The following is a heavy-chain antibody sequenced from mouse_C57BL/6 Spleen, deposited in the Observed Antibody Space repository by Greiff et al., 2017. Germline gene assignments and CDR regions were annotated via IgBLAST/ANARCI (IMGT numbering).Heavy chain of an antibody. D-gene: IGHD2-14*01. V-gene: IGHV1-7*01. CDR1: GYTFTSYW. CDR2: INPSSGYT. J-gene: IGHJ2*01. Sequence: QVHLQQSGAELVKPGASVKLSCKASGYTFTSYWMHWVKQRPGQGLEWIGYINPSSGYTKYNQKFKDKATVTADKSSSTAYMQLSSLTYEDSAVYYCARESIGLPGGDWGKGTTLTVSS. CDR3: ARESIGLPGGD.